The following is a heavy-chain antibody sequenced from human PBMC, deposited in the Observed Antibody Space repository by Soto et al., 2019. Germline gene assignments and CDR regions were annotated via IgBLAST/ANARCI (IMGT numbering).Heavy chain of an antibody. CDR3: ARDSTYDSSGFVFAY. CDR1: GFTFSSSA. J-gene: IGHJ4*02. V-gene: IGHV3-30-3*01. Sequence: QVQLVESGGGVVQPGRSLRLSCAASGFTFSSSAMHWVRQAPGKGLEWVAVISYDGSNKYYADSVKGRFTISRDKSKNTLYLQMNSLRAEDTAVYYCARDSTYDSSGFVFAYWGQGTLVTVSS. D-gene: IGHD3-22*01. CDR2: ISYDGSNK.